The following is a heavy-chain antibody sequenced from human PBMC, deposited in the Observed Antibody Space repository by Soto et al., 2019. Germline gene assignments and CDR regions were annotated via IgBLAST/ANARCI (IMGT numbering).Heavy chain of an antibody. CDR1: GGTFSSYA. V-gene: IGHV1-69*13. Sequence: ASVKVSCKASGGTFSSYAISWVRQAPGQGLEWMGGIIPIFGTANYAQKFQGRVTITADESTSTAYMELSSLRSEDTAVYYCASPVDHYYDSSGYYRLDYWGQGTLVTVSS. CDR2: IIPIFGTA. D-gene: IGHD3-22*01. J-gene: IGHJ4*02. CDR3: ASPVDHYYDSSGYYRLDY.